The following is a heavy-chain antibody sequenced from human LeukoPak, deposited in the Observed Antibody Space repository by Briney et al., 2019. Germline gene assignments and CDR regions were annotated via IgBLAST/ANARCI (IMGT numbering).Heavy chain of an antibody. CDR2: INSDGTNT. D-gene: IGHD1-26*01. CDR3: VREASGVSSSAFDV. J-gene: IGHJ3*01. V-gene: IGHV3-74*01. CDR1: GFRFSDYC. Sequence: GGSLRLSCAASGFRFSDYCMHWVRQAPGKGLVWVSRINSDGTNTDYADSVKGRFTISRDNAKNTLYMRMNSLRVDDTAVYYCVREASGVSSSAFDVWGQGTMVTVSS.